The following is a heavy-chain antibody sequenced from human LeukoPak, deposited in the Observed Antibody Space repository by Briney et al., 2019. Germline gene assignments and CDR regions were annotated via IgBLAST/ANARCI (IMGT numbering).Heavy chain of an antibody. V-gene: IGHV1-58*01. CDR2: IVVGSGNT. D-gene: IGHD1-26*01. Sequence: GASVKVSCMASGFTFTSSAVQWVRQARGQRLEWIGWIVVGSGNTNYAQKFQEKVTITRDMSTSTAYMELSSLRSEDTAVYYCAADGPLGATAGAFDIWGQGTMVTVSS. CDR1: GFTFTSSA. J-gene: IGHJ3*02. CDR3: AADGPLGATAGAFDI.